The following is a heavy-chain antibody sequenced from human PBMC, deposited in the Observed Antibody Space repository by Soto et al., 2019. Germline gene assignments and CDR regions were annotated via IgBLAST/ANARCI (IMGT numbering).Heavy chain of an antibody. CDR1: GASIRSGDFY. Sequence: QVQLHESGPGLVKPSQTLSLTCTVSGASIRSGDFYWAWIRQPPGEGLESIGHIYSTGSTYYHPSLKRRVLIAPNRPSNQFSLRLTSSTAADTARYYGARRDGGHLDSWGQGVLVTVSS. CDR2: IYSTGST. D-gene: IGHD2-15*01. V-gene: IGHV4-30-4*01. J-gene: IGHJ4*02. CDR3: ARRDGGHLDS.